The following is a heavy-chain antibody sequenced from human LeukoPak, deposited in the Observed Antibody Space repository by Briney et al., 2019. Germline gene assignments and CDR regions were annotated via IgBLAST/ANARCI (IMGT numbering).Heavy chain of an antibody. CDR2: ISGSGGST. Sequence: PGGSLRLSCAASGFTFSSYAMSWVRQAPGKGLEWVSAISGSGGSTYYADSVKGRFTISRGNSKNTLYLQMNSLRAEDTAVYYCAKGPGSSTSCPLFDPWGQGTLVTVSS. V-gene: IGHV3-23*01. CDR3: AKGPGSSTSCPLFDP. D-gene: IGHD2-2*01. J-gene: IGHJ5*02. CDR1: GFTFSSYA.